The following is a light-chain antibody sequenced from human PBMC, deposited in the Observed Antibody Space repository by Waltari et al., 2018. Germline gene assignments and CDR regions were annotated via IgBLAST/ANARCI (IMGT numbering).Light chain of an antibody. Sequence: QSALTQPASVSGSPGQSITISCTGTTSDVGGYNYVSWYQQHPGKAPKLMFYDVSNRPPGVSIRFSGSKPGNTASLTISGLQAEDEADYYCSSYTSSFTEVFGGGTKLTVL. J-gene: IGLJ3*02. CDR2: DVS. CDR3: SSYTSSFTEV. V-gene: IGLV2-14*03. CDR1: TSDVGGYNY.